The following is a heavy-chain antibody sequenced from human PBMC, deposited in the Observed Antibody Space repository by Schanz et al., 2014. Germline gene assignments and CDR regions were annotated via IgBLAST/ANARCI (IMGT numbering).Heavy chain of an antibody. V-gene: IGHV3-23*01. CDR2: IGGSGDST. CDR3: ARDFSAYVGNYFDY. D-gene: IGHD5-12*01. J-gene: IGHJ4*02. Sequence: EVQLLESGGGLVQPGGSLRLSCAASGFTFSNHALSWVRQAPGKGLEWVSGIGGSGDSTHYADSVKGRFTISRDNAKNSLYLQMNSLRAEDTAVYYCARDFSAYVGNYFDYWGQGTLATVSS. CDR1: GFTFSNHA.